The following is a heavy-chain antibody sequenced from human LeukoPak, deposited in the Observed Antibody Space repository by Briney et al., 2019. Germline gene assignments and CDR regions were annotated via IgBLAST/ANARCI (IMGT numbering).Heavy chain of an antibody. CDR2: ISAYNGNT. J-gene: IGHJ6*02. V-gene: IGHV1-18*01. CDR1: GYTFTSYG. Sequence: GASVKVSCKASGYTFTSYGISWVRQAPGQGLEWMGWISAYNGNTNYAQKLQGRVTMTTDTSTSTAYMELRSLRSDDTAVYYCARATTYDLLDYYDSSALDFPYYYYGMDVWGQGTTVTVSS. CDR3: ARATTYDLLDYYDSSALDFPYYYYGMDV. D-gene: IGHD3-22*01.